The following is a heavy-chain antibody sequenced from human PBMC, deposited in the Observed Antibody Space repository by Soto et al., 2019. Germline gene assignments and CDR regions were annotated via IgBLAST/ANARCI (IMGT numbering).Heavy chain of an antibody. CDR2: IYPGDSDT. CDR1: GYSFTNYW. V-gene: IGHV5-51*01. CDR3: ARSRPLNYYDSSGYDAFDI. J-gene: IGHJ3*02. Sequence: GESLKISCKGSGYSFTNYWIGWVRQMPGKGLDWMGIIYPGDSDTRYSPSFQGQVTISADKSISTAYLQWSSLKAPDTAMYYCARSRPLNYYDSSGYDAFDIWGQGTMVTVSS. D-gene: IGHD3-22*01.